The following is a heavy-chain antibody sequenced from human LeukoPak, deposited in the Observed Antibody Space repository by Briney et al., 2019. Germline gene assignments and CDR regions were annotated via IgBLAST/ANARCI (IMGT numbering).Heavy chain of an antibody. J-gene: IGHJ4*02. V-gene: IGHV1-2*02. CDR2: INPNSGGT. Sequence: ASVKLSCKTSGYIFTDYYMNWVRQAPGQGLEWMGWINPNSGGTNYAQKFQGRVTMTRDTSSSTVYMGLSRLIYDDTAVYYCARAGSYYGGDPDCWGQGTLVTVSS. CDR3: ARAGSYYGGDPDC. CDR1: GYIFTDYY. D-gene: IGHD1-26*01.